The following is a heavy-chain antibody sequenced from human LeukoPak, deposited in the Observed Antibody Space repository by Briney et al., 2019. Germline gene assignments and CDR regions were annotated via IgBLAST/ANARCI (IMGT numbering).Heavy chain of an antibody. Sequence: PGGSLRLACAASGFTLSDYAMSWVRQAPGGGLEWVSSMSRNSAKTYYADSVKGRFTISRDETNNTLFLQMNCLRAGDTALYYCAKGKAGFGELFDWGPGTLVTVSS. CDR2: MSRNSAKT. CDR3: AKGKAGFGELFD. V-gene: IGHV3-23*01. D-gene: IGHD3-10*01. J-gene: IGHJ4*02. CDR1: GFTLSDYA.